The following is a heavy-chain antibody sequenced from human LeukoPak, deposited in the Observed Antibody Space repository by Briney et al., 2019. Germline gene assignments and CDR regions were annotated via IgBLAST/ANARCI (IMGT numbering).Heavy chain of an antibody. CDR1: GFTFTTYA. V-gene: IGHV3-30-3*01. Sequence: GGSLRLSCAASGFTFTTYAMHWVRQAPGKGLDWVAVISYDGSDKYYADSVKGRFTIPRDNSKNTLYLQMNSLRAEDTAVYYCARARTTTGTTSIAFNIWGQGTVVTVFS. D-gene: IGHD1-1*01. CDR2: ISYDGSDK. J-gene: IGHJ3*02. CDR3: ARARTTTGTTSIAFNI.